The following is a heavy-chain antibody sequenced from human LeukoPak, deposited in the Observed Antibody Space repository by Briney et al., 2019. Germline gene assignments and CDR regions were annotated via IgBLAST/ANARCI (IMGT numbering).Heavy chain of an antibody. CDR2: VYNGGST. CDR1: GGSISNYF. CDR3: ARERSGSSYRWYFDL. Sequence: SETLSLTSTVSGGSISNYFWNWIRQSPGKRLEWIGFVYNGGSTNYNPSLKSRVTMSADTSKNQFPLKMSYVTAADTAMYYCARERSGSSYRWYFDLWGRDTLVTVSS. D-gene: IGHD1-26*01. J-gene: IGHJ2*01. V-gene: IGHV4-59*01.